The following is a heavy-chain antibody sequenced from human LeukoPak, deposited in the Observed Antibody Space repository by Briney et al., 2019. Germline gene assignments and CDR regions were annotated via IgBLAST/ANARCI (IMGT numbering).Heavy chain of an antibody. CDR2: IDLSDSYT. CDR1: GYTFTSYR. D-gene: IGHD3-16*01. J-gene: IGHJ6*02. CDR3: VMKGSHYVMDV. Sequence: GESLKISCQGSGYTFTSYRISWVRQMPGKGLEWMGTIDLSDSYTNSGPSIQGLVTISADKSISTAYLQWSSLKASDTAIYYCVMKGSHYVMDVWGQGTTVTVSS. V-gene: IGHV5-10-1*01.